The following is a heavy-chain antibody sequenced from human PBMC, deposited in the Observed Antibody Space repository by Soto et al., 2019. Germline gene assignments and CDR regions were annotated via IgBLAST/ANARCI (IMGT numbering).Heavy chain of an antibody. CDR3: ASDFDY. CDR2: ISYDGSKK. Sequence: QVQLVESGGGVVQPGRSLRLPCAASGFTFSSYAMHWVRKAPGKGLEWVAVISYDGSKKYYADSVKGRFTISRDYSKNTLYLQMNSLRTEDTAVYYCASDFDYWGQGTLVTVSS. CDR1: GFTFSSYA. J-gene: IGHJ4*02. V-gene: IGHV3-30-3*01.